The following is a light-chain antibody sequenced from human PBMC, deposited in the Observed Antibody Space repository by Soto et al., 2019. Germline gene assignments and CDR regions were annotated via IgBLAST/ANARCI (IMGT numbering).Light chain of an antibody. J-gene: IGLJ1*01. CDR2: EVN. CDR1: SSDFGNYNL. V-gene: IGLV2-23*02. Sequence: QSALTQPASVSGSPGQSITISCTGTSSDFGNYNLVSWYQQPPAKVPKLILFEVNKRRSGVSGRFYGSKSGITASLTVSGLQAEDEADYYCCSFTSASTHVVATGTKLTVL. CDR3: CSFTSASTHV.